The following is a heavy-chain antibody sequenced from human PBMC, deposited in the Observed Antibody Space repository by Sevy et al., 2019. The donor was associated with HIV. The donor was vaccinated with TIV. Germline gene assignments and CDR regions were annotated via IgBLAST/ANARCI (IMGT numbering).Heavy chain of an antibody. V-gene: IGHV3-48*01. CDR1: GFSFSTYS. Sequence: GGSLRLSCAASGFSFSTYSMNWVRQAPGKGLEWVSYISSSGTTIYYADSVKGPFTISRDNAKNSLYLQMNSLRAEDTAVYYRAREDWFDPWGQGILVTVSS. CDR2: ISSSGTTI. J-gene: IGHJ5*02. CDR3: AREDWFDP.